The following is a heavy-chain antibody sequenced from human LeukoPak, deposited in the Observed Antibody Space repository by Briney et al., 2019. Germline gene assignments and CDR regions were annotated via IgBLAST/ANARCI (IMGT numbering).Heavy chain of an antibody. J-gene: IGHJ4*02. CDR3: AKVGYSYDYYFDY. Sequence: GGSLRLSCAASGFTFSSYSMNWVRQAPGKGLEWVSYISSSSSTIYYADSVKGRFTISRDNAKNSLYLQMNSLRAEDTAVYYCAKVGYSYDYYFDYWGQGTLVTVSS. V-gene: IGHV3-48*01. CDR2: ISSSSSTI. CDR1: GFTFSSYS. D-gene: IGHD5-18*01.